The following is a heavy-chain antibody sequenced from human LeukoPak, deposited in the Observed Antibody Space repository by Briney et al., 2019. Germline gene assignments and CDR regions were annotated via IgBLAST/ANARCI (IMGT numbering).Heavy chain of an antibody. D-gene: IGHD3-10*01. CDR3: ARRDYGSGNNFDY. V-gene: IGHV4-59*08. Sequence: SETLSLTCTVSGGSISSYYWSWIRQPPGKGLEWIGYIYYSGSTNYNPSLKSRVTISVDTSKNQFSLKLSSVTAADTAVYYCARRDYGSGNNFDYWGQGALVTVSS. CDR1: GGSISSYY. CDR2: IYYSGST. J-gene: IGHJ4*02.